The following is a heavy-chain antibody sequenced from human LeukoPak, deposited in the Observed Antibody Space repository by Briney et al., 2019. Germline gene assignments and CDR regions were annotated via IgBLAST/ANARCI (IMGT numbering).Heavy chain of an antibody. CDR3: AKDPRTLEWLFSYFDY. D-gene: IGHD3-3*01. J-gene: IGHJ4*02. V-gene: IGHV3-30*02. CDR2: IRYDGSNK. CDR1: GFTFITYA. Sequence: GGSLRLSCAASGFTFITYAMHWVRQAPGKGLEWVAFIRYDGSNKYYADSVKGRFTISRDNSKNTLYLQMNSLRAEDTAVYYCAKDPRTLEWLFSYFDYWGQGTLVTVSS.